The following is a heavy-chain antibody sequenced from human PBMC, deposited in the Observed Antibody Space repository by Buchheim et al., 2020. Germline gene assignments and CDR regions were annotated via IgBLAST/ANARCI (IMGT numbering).Heavy chain of an antibody. CDR3: AREADYDILTAYPRRNFDY. CDR2: IYTSGST. Sequence: QVQLQESGPGLVKPSQTLSLTCIVSGGSISSGSYYWSWIRQPAGKGLEWIGRIYTSGSTNYNPSLKSRVTISLNPSKTQLSLRLRSVTAADTAVYYCAREADYDILTAYPRRNFDYWGQGTL. V-gene: IGHV4-61*02. CDR1: GGSISSGSYY. J-gene: IGHJ4*02. D-gene: IGHD3-9*01.